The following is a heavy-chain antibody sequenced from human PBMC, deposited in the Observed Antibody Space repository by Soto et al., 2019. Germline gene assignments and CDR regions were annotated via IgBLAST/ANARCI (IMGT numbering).Heavy chain of an antibody. V-gene: IGHV4-31*03. CDR2: NYYSGIT. CDR3: ARGSSIAGLYYGMDV. J-gene: IGHJ6*02. CDR1: CDSISSGAYY. D-gene: IGHD6-6*01. Sequence: SKTLSITCTVYCDSISSGAYYWTLIRQHPGKGLEWIRYNYYSGITYYNPSLKSRVTISLDTSKNQFSLKLSSVTAADTAVYYCARGSSIAGLYYGMDVWGQGTTVT.